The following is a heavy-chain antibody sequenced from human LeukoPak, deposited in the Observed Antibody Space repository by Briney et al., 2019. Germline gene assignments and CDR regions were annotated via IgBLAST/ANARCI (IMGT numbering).Heavy chain of an antibody. CDR3: ARETHYYDSSGYHAFFDY. CDR2: ISGSGGST. D-gene: IGHD3-22*01. Sequence: GGSLRLSCAASGFTFSSYAMSWVRQAPGKGLEWVSAISGSGGSTYYADSVKGRFTISRDNSKNTLYLQMSSLRAEDTAVYYCARETHYYDSSGYHAFFDYWGQGTLVTVSS. J-gene: IGHJ4*02. V-gene: IGHV3-23*01. CDR1: GFTFSSYA.